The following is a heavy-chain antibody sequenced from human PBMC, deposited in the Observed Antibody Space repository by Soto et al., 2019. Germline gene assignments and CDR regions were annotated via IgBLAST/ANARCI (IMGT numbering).Heavy chain of an antibody. Sequence: QVQLVQSGAEVKKPGSSVKVSCKASGDTFSTYTITWMRQAPGQGLEWMGGIIPRSATSKYAQKFQGRVTITADESTSTVYMELSTLSPDDRAVYYCAMEGVVLVLSSGITDSYYYPMDVWGQGTTVTVSS. CDR3: AMEGVVLVLSSGITDSYYYPMDV. V-gene: IGHV1-69*12. CDR1: GDTFSTYT. D-gene: IGHD3-10*01. CDR2: IIPRSATS. J-gene: IGHJ6*02.